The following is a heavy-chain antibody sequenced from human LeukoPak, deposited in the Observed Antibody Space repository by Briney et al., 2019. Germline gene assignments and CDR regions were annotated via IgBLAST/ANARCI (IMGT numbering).Heavy chain of an antibody. D-gene: IGHD1-26*01. Sequence: GGSLRLSCAASGFTFSSYGMHWVRQAPGKGLEWVAVISYDGSNKYYADSVKGRFTISRDNSQNTLYLQMNSLRAEDTAVYYCAKGRHQGAANYGMDVWGQGTTVTVSS. V-gene: IGHV3-30*18. CDR3: AKGRHQGAANYGMDV. J-gene: IGHJ6*02. CDR1: GFTFSSYG. CDR2: ISYDGSNK.